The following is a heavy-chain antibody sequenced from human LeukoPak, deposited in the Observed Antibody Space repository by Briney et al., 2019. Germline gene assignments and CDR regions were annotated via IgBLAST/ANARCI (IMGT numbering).Heavy chain of an antibody. CDR2: IYYSGST. Sequence: PSETLSLTCTVSGGSISSSSYYWGWIRQPPGKGLEWIGSIYYSGSTYYNPSLKSRVTISVDTSKNQFSLKLSSVTAADTAVYYCVAGVGYYYDSSGYYPFDYWGQGTLVTVSS. D-gene: IGHD3-22*01. CDR3: VAGVGYYYDSSGYYPFDY. V-gene: IGHV4-39*01. CDR1: GGSISSSSYY. J-gene: IGHJ4*02.